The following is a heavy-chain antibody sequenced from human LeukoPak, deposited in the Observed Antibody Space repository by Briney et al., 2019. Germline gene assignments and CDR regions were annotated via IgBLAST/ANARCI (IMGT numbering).Heavy chain of an antibody. V-gene: IGHV3-48*04. D-gene: IGHD6-13*01. CDR2: ISSSSSTI. CDR1: GFTFSSYS. CDR3: ARDLYSSSWYVEPGDY. J-gene: IGHJ4*02. Sequence: PGGSLRLSCAASGFTFSSYSMNWVRQAPGKGLEWVSYISSSSSTIYYADSVKGRFTISRDNAKSSLYLQMNSLRAEDTAVYYCARDLYSSSWYVEPGDYWGQGTLVTVSS.